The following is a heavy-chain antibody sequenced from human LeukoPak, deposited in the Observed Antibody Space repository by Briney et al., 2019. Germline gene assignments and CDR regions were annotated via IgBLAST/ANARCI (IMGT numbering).Heavy chain of an antibody. CDR1: GGSFSGYY. D-gene: IGHD6-6*01. CDR3: AIVRGSSAPTDFDY. V-gene: IGHV4-34*01. J-gene: IGHJ4*02. CDR2: INHSGST. Sequence: SETLSLTCAVYGGSFSGYYWSWIRQPPGKGLDWIGEINHSGSTNYNPSLKSRVTISVDTSKNQFSLKLSSVTAADTAVYYCAIVRGSSAPTDFDYWGQGTLVTVSS.